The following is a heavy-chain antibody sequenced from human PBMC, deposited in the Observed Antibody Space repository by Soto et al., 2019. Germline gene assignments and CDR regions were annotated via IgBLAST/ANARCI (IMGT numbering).Heavy chain of an antibody. CDR3: ARGGSRVVVALIDY. D-gene: IGHD3-22*01. V-gene: IGHV3-48*02. CDR2: ISSSSSTI. Sequence: GGSLRLSCAASGFTFSSYSMNWVRQAPGKGLEWVSYISSSSSTIYYADSVKGRFTISRDNARNSLYLQMNSLRDEDTAVYYCARGGSRVVVALIDYWGQGTLVTVSS. CDR1: GFTFSSYS. J-gene: IGHJ4*02.